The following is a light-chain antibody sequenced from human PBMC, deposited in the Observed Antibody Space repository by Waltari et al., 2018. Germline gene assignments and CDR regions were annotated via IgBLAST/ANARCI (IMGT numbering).Light chain of an antibody. V-gene: IGKV1-5*03. CDR3: QQYDSFPYT. J-gene: IGKJ2*01. Sequence: DIQMTQSPSTLSASIGYRVTFTCRASQSINSWLAWYQQKPGKAPKLLIYKASNLDSGVPSRFSGSGSGTEFTVTISSLQPDDLATYYCQQYDSFPYTFGQGTKLEIK. CDR2: KAS. CDR1: QSINSW.